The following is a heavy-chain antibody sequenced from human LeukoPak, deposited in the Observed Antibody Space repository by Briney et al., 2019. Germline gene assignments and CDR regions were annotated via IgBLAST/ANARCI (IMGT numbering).Heavy chain of an antibody. D-gene: IGHD1-7*01. J-gene: IGHJ4*02. CDR1: GFTFSSYG. Sequence: GRSLRLSCAASGFTFSSYGMHWVRQAPGKGLEWVAVISYDGSNKYYADSVKGRFTISRDNSKNTLYLQMNSLRAEDTAVYYCAKVGDWNYFEGSGIDYRGQGTLVTVSS. CDR3: AKVGDWNYFEGSGIDY. V-gene: IGHV3-30*18. CDR2: ISYDGSNK.